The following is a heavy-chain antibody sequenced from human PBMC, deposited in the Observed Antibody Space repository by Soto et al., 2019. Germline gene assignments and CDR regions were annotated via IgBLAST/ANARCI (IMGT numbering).Heavy chain of an antibody. D-gene: IGHD3-22*01. CDR3: ARHAAGNYYDSSGSQVWYFDL. CDR1: GDSFDSFW. J-gene: IGHJ2*01. CDR2: IYLGDSDT. V-gene: IGHV5-51*01. Sequence: PGESLKISCKGSGDSFDSFWIGWVRQMPGKGLEWMGIIYLGDSDTRYNPSFQGQVTISADKSINTAYLQWNSLKASDTAMYYCARHAAGNYYDSSGSQVWYFDLWGRGTLVTVSS.